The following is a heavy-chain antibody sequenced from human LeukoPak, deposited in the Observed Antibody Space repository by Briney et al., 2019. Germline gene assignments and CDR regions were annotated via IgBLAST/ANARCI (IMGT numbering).Heavy chain of an antibody. D-gene: IGHD2-2*01. V-gene: IGHV3-23*01. CDR1: GFTFSSYA. J-gene: IGHJ6*03. CDR2: ISGSGGST. Sequence: PGGSLRLSCAASGFTFSSYAMSWVRQAPGKGLEWVSAISGSGGSTYYADSVKGRFTISRDNSKNTLYLQMNSLRAEDTAVYYCARERGHCSSTSCPRDYYYYYMDVWGKGNHGHRLL. CDR3: ARERGHCSSTSCPRDYYYYYMDV.